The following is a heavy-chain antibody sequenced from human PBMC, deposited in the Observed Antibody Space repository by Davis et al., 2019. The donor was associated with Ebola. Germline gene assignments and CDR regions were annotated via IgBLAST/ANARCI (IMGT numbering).Heavy chain of an antibody. CDR2: IIPILGLA. V-gene: IGHV1-69*04. D-gene: IGHD6-13*01. J-gene: IGHJ4*02. CDR3: ARDIGVAAAGTSGDY. CDR1: VGTFSSYA. Sequence: SVKVSCKASVGTFSSYAISWVRKAPGQGLEWMGRIIPILGLANYAQKFQGRVTITADKSTSTAYMELSSLRSEDTAVYYCARDIGVAAAGTSGDYWGQGTLVTVSS.